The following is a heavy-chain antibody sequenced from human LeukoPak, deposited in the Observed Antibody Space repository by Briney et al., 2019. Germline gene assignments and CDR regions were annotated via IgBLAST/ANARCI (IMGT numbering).Heavy chain of an antibody. Sequence: PGGSLRLSCAASGFTFSSYGMHWVRQAPGKGLEWVAVIWYDGSNKYYADSVKGRFTISRDNSKNTLYLQMNSLRAEDTAVYYCAKGQDDSSGYLIDYWGQGTLVTVSS. J-gene: IGHJ4*02. V-gene: IGHV3-30*02. CDR1: GFTFSSYG. CDR2: IWYDGSNK. D-gene: IGHD3-22*01. CDR3: AKGQDDSSGYLIDY.